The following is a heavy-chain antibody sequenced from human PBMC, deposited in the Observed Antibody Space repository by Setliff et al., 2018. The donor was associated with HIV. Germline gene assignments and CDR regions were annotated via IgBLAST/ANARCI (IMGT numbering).Heavy chain of an antibody. D-gene: IGHD1-1*01. V-gene: IGHV4-39*01. CDR3: TRQGRGDPGLATTRLDY. Sequence: SETLSLTCSVSGDSFSTSSYFWGWVRQSPGKGLEWIGNIYYTGFTYSSPSLKSRVIMSIDPSKSQFSLNLTSVTDSDTAVYYCTRQGRGDPGLATTRLDYWGQGQWSPSPQ. CDR2: IYYTGFT. J-gene: IGHJ4*02. CDR1: GDSFSTSSYF.